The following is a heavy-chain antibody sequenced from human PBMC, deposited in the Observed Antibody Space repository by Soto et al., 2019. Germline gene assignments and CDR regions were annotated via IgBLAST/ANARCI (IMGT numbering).Heavy chain of an antibody. CDR3: STYRAAAETSYYYYMDV. Sequence: GGSLRLSCAASGFTFSNAWMSWFRQAPGKGLEWVGRIKSKTDGGTTDYAAPVKGRFTISRDDSKNTLYLQMTSMKTEDTAVYYCSTYRAAAETSYYYYMDVWGKGTPVTVSS. D-gene: IGHD6-13*01. V-gene: IGHV3-15*01. CDR2: IKSKTDGGTT. J-gene: IGHJ6*03. CDR1: GFTFSNAW.